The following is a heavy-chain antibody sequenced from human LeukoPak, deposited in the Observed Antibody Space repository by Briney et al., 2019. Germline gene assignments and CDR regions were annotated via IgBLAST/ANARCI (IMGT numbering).Heavy chain of an antibody. J-gene: IGHJ4*02. CDR2: ISYDGSNK. Sequence: GGSLRLSCAASGFTFSSYGMHWVRQAPGKGLEWVAVISYDGSNKYYADSVEGRFTISRDNSKNTLYLQMNSLRAEDTAVYYCAKIEDIVATIESFDYWGQGTLVTVSS. CDR3: AKIEDIVATIESFDY. D-gene: IGHD5-12*01. CDR1: GFTFSSYG. V-gene: IGHV3-30*18.